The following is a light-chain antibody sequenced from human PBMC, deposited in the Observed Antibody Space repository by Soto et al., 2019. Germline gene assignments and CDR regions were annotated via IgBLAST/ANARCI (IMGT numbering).Light chain of an antibody. CDR2: GAS. CDR3: HQYGSSPF. CDR1: QSVSSSY. J-gene: IGKJ4*01. V-gene: IGKV3-20*01. Sequence: EIVSTQSPGTLSLSPGERATLSCRASQSVSSSYLAWYQQKPGQAPRLLIYGASSRATGIPDRFSGSGSGTDFTLTISRLEPEDSAVYYCHQYGSSPFFGGGTKVEIK.